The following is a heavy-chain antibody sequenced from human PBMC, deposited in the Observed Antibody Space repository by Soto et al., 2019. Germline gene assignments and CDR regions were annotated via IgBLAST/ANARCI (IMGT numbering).Heavy chain of an antibody. CDR1: GGSISSGGYY. CDR2: IYYSGST. V-gene: IGHV4-31*02. D-gene: IGHD3-9*01. Sequence: PSETLSLTCTVSGGSISSGGYYWSWIRQHPGKGLEWIGYIYYSGSTYYNPSLKSRVTISVDTSKNQFSLKLSSVTAADTAVYYCARPRYSSYLGYMDVWGKGTTVTVSS. J-gene: IGHJ6*03. CDR3: ARPRYSSYLGYMDV.